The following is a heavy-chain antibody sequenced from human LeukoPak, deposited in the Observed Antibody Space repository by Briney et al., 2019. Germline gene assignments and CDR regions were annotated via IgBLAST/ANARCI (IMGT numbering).Heavy chain of an antibody. J-gene: IGHJ4*02. CDR2: IYTSGST. V-gene: IGHV4-61*02. CDR3: ARESRKWLRFPYFDY. CDR1: GGSISSGSYY. D-gene: IGHD5-12*01. Sequence: SETLSLTCTVSGGSISSGSYYWSWIRQPAGKGLEWIGRIYTSGSTNYNPSLKSRVTISVDTSKNQFSLKLSSVTAADTAVYYCARESRKWLRFPYFDYWGQGTLVTVSS.